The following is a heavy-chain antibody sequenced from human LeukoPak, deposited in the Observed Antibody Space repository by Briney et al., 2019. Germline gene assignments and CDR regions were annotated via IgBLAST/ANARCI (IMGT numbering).Heavy chain of an antibody. J-gene: IGHJ6*02. CDR3: ARDLGDPPPHRVYYYYYYGMDV. V-gene: IGHV3-33*01. CDR1: GFTFSSYG. Sequence: GESLRLSCAAYGFTFSSYGMHWVRQAPGKGLEWVAVIWYDGSNKYYAYSVKGRFTIARDNSKNTLYLQMNSLRAEDTAVYYCARDLGDPPPHRVYYYYYYGMDVWGQGTTVTVSS. CDR2: IWYDGSNK. D-gene: IGHD3-16*01.